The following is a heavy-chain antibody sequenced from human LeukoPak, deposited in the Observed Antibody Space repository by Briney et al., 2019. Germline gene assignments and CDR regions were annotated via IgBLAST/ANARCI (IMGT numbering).Heavy chain of an antibody. D-gene: IGHD3-9*01. J-gene: IGHJ6*04. CDR1: GFTFSSYA. Sequence: PGGSLRLSCTAPGFTFSSYAIHWIRQAPGKGLEWVAVISYDGSNKYYADSVKGRFTISRDNSKNTLYLQMNSLRAEDTAVYYCARGALAYDILTGPPLSPWGKGTTVTVSS. CDR3: ARGALAYDILTGPPLSP. V-gene: IGHV3-30*19. CDR2: ISYDGSNK.